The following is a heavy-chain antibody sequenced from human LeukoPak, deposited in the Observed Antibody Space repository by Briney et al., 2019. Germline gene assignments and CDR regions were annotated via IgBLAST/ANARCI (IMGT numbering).Heavy chain of an antibody. D-gene: IGHD6-19*01. CDR3: ARPYNSGWKGGFDY. J-gene: IGHJ4*02. CDR1: GGSISSGGYY. V-gene: IGHV4-31*03. Sequence: SETLSLTCTVSGGSISSGGYYWSWIRQHPGKGLEWIGNVYYSGSTYYNPSLKSRVTISVDTPKNQFSLKLSSVTAADTAVYYCARPYNSGWKGGFDYWGQGTLVTVSS. CDR2: VYYSGST.